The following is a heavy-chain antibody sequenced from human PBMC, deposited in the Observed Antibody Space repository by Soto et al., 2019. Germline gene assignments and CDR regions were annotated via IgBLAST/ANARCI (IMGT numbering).Heavy chain of an antibody. CDR1: GYTFTSYG. D-gene: IGHD6-13*01. V-gene: IGHV1-18*01. J-gene: IGHJ6*02. CDR3: ARDSSSWYEPYYGMDV. Sequence: QVQLVQSGAEVKKPGASVKVSCKASGYTFTSYGISWVRQAPGQGLEWMGWISAYNGNTNYAQKLQGRVTMTTDTPPSTAYMQLRSLRSDNTAVYYCARDSSSWYEPYYGMDVWGQGTTVTVSS. CDR2: ISAYNGNT.